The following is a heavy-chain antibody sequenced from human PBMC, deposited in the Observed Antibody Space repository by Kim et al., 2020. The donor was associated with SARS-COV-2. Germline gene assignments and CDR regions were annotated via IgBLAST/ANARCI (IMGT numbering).Heavy chain of an antibody. J-gene: IGHJ4*02. CDR3: SRGRGDVTMIVVVVTAAEYYFDY. D-gene: IGHD3-22*01. CDR1: GGSFSGYS. Sequence: SETLSLTCAVYGGSFSGYSWSWIRQPPGKGLEWIGEVNHSGSTNYNPSLQSRVTISVDTSKNQFSLKLNSVTAADTAVYYCSRGRGDVTMIVVVVTAAEYYFDYWGQGTLVTVSS. CDR2: VNHSGST. V-gene: IGHV4-34*01.